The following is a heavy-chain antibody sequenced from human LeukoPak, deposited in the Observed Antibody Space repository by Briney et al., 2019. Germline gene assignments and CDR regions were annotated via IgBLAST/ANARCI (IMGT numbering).Heavy chain of an antibody. V-gene: IGHV1-46*01. J-gene: IGHJ4*02. CDR3: AREEAVVVGLFDY. CDR1: GYTFTSYY. CDR2: INPSGGST. D-gene: IGHD2-15*01. Sequence: GASVKVSCKASGYTFTSYYMHWGRQAPGQGLEWMGIINPSGGSTSYAQKFQGRVTMTRDMSTSTVYMELSSLRSEDTAVYYCAREEAVVVGLFDYWGQGTLVTVSS.